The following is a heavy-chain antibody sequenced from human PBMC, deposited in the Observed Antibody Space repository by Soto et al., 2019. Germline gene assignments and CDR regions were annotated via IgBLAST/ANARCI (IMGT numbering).Heavy chain of an antibody. CDR2: ISASGDNS. Sequence: GGSLRLSCAASGFTFSTYAMSWVRLAPGKGLEWVVGISASGDNSYYADSVKGRFTISRDNSKGILYLQMNNLRAEDTAVYYCADGGEWSFNFVYWGQGTLVTVSS. V-gene: IGHV3-23*01. CDR3: ADGGEWSFNFVY. J-gene: IGHJ4*02. CDR1: GFTFSTYA. D-gene: IGHD3-3*01.